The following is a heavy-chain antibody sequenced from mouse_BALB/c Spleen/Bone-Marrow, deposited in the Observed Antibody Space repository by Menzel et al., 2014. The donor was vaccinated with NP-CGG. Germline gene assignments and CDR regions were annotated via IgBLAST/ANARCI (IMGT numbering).Heavy chain of an antibody. J-gene: IGHJ1*01. D-gene: IGHD1-1*01. CDR1: GFTFSDYY. V-gene: IGHV5-4*02. Sequence: EVQVVESGGGLVKPGGSLKLSCAASGFTFSDYYMYWVRQTPEKGLEWVATISDGGSYTYYQDSVKGRFTISRDNAKNILYLQMSSLKSEDTAMYYCARFYYYGSSYFDVWGAGTTVTVPS. CDR3: ARFYYYGSSYFDV. CDR2: ISDGGSYT.